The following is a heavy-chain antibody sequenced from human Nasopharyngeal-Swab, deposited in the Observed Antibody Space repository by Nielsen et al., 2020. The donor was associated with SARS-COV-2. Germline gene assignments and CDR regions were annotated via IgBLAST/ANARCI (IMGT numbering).Heavy chain of an antibody. CDR2: INHSGST. J-gene: IGHJ6*02. D-gene: IGHD3-9*01. CDR1: GGSLSGYY. V-gene: IGHV4-34*01. CDR3: ARGVYDILTGYYLGYYYGMDV. Sequence: SETLSLTFAVYGGSLSGYYWGWIRQPPGKGLEWIGEINHSGSTNYNPSLKSRVTISVDTSKNQFSLKLSSVTAADTAVYYCARGVYDILTGYYLGYYYGMDVWGQGTTVTASS.